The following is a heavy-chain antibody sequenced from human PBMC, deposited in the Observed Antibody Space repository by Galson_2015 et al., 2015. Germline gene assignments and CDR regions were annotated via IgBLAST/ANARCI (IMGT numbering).Heavy chain of an antibody. CDR1: GYTFTSYA. J-gene: IGHJ4*02. CDR3: ARASIGDYLLIDY. CDR2: INAGNGNT. V-gene: IGHV1-3*01. D-gene: IGHD4-17*01. Sequence: SVKVSCKASGYTFTSYAMHWVRQAPGQRLEWMGWINAGNGNTKYSQKFQGRVTITRDTSASTAYMELSGLRSEDTAVYYCARASIGDYLLIDYWGQGTLVTVSS.